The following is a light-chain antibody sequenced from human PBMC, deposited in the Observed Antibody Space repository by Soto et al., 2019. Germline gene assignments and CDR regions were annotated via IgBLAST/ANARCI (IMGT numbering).Light chain of an antibody. Sequence: EIVLTQSPATLSLSPGERATLSYRPGQSLSSSSLAWYQQNLGQAPRLLICGAGSRATGIPDRLTGGGSGTDFTLTISSLQSEDFATYYCQQHYITPWTFGQGTKVDIK. CDR2: GAG. CDR3: QQHYITPWT. J-gene: IGKJ1*01. CDR1: QSLSSSS. V-gene: IGKV3-20*01.